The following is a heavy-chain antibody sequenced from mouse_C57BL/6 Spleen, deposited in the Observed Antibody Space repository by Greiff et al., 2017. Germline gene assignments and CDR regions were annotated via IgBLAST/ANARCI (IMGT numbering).Heavy chain of an antibody. J-gene: IGHJ4*01. D-gene: IGHD2-1*01. CDR3: ARMVTPYYYAMDY. CDR2: IDPSDSYT. CDR1: GYTFTTYW. Sequence: QVQLQQPGAELVMPGASVKLSCKASGYTFTTYWMHWLKQRPGQGLEWIGEIDPSDSYTNYNQKFKGKSTLTVDKSSSTAYMQLSSLTSEDSAVYYCARMVTPYYYAMDYWGQGTSVTVSS. V-gene: IGHV1-69*01.